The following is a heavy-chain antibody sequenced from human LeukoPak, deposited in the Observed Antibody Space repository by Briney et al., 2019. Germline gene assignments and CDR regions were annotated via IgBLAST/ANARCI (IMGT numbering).Heavy chain of an antibody. V-gene: IGHV3-23*01. D-gene: IGHD3-22*01. CDR3: AKGRYYYDSSGCLDY. Sequence: GGSLRLSCAASGFTFSSYAMSWVRQAPGKGLEWVTAISGSGGSTYYADSVKGRFTISRDNSKNTLYLQMNSLRAEDTAVYYCAKGRYYYDSSGCLDYWGPGTLVTVSS. CDR2: ISGSGGST. J-gene: IGHJ4*02. CDR1: GFTFSSYA.